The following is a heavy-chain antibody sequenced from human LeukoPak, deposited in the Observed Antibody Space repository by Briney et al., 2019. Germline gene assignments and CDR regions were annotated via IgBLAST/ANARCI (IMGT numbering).Heavy chain of an antibody. V-gene: IGHV3-74*01. J-gene: IGHJ5*01. Sequence: GGSLRLSCAASGFTFSAYWMHWVRQAPGKGLVWVSRIKSDGSTTSYADSVKGRLTISRDNAKNMLYLQMNSLRVEDMAVYYCARSDWLDSWGQGTLVTVSS. CDR2: IKSDGSTT. CDR3: ARSDWLDS. CDR1: GFTFSAYW.